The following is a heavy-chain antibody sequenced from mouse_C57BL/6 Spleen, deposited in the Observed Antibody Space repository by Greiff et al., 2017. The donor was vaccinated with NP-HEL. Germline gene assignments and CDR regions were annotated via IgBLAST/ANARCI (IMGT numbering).Heavy chain of an antibody. CDR3: ARSDYGSSYPAWFAY. V-gene: IGHV1-18*01. J-gene: IGHJ3*01. Sequence: EVKLMESGPELVKPGASVKIPCKASGYTFTDYNMDWVKQSHGKSLEWIGDINPNNGGTIYNQKFKGKATLTVDKSSSTAYMELRSLTSEDTAVYYCARSDYGSSYPAWFAYWGQGTLVTVSA. CDR1: GYTFTDYN. D-gene: IGHD1-1*01. CDR2: INPNNGGT.